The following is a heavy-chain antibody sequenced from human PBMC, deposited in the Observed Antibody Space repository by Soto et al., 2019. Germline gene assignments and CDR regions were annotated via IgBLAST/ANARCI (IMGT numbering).Heavy chain of an antibody. CDR1: GGSFSGYY. V-gene: IGHV4-34*01. CDR2: INHSGST. D-gene: IGHD1-20*01. Sequence: SETLSLTCAVYGGSFSGYYLSWIRQPPGKGLEWIGEINHSGSTNYNPSLKSRVTISVDTSKNQFSLKLSSVTAADTAVYYCARGVRDNRYYYYYGMDVWGQGTTVTVSS. CDR3: ARGVRDNRYYYYYGMDV. J-gene: IGHJ6*02.